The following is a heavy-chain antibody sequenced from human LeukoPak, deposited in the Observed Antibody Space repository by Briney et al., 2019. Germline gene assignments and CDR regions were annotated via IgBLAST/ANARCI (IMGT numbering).Heavy chain of an antibody. CDR3: ARLYGDYQNYFDY. Sequence: SETLSLTCTVSGGSISSSSYYWGWIRQPPGKGLEWIGSIYYSGSTYYNPSLKSRVTISVDTSKNQFSLKLRSVTAADTAVYFCARLYGDYQNYFDYWGQGTLVTVSS. CDR1: GGSISSSSYY. CDR2: IYYSGST. D-gene: IGHD2-2*01. V-gene: IGHV4-39*07. J-gene: IGHJ4*02.